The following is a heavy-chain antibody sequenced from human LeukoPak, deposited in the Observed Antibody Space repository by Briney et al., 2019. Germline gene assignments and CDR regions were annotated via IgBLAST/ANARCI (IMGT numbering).Heavy chain of an antibody. V-gene: IGHV5-51*01. J-gene: IGHJ5*02. CDR2: IYPGVSRI. CDR3: ACRDLTSTWSFP. Sequence: GESLKISCQGFGYSFISYWIGWVRQMPGKGMEWMGVIYPGVSRIRYNPSFQGQVTISVDKSISTAYLQWVSLKASDTAMYYCACRDLTSTWSFPWGQGTLVTVSS. D-gene: IGHD6-13*01. CDR1: GYSFISYW.